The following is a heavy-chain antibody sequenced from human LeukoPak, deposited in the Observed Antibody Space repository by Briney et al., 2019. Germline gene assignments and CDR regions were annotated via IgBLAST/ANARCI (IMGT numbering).Heavy chain of an antibody. CDR2: INPNSGGA. CDR3: ARLVRNYYYMDV. Sequence: GASVKVSCKASGYTFTGYYMHWVRQAPGQGLEWMGRINPNSGGANYAQKFQGRVTMTRDTSISTAYMELSRLRSDDTAVYYCARLVRNYYYMDVWGKGTTVTVSS. CDR1: GYTFTGYY. J-gene: IGHJ6*03. V-gene: IGHV1-2*06. D-gene: IGHD3-16*02.